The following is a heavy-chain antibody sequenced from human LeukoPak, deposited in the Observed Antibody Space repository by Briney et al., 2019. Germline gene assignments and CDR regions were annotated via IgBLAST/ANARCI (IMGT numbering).Heavy chain of an antibody. V-gene: IGHV4-59*08. D-gene: IGHD6-19*01. CDR3: ARASGWLDY. Sequence: PSETLSLTCTVSGGSISSYYWSWIRQPPRKGLERIGYIYYSGSTNYNPSLKSRVTISVDTSKTQFSLKLSSVTAADTAVYYCARASGWLDYWGQGTLVTVSS. CDR1: GGSISSYY. CDR2: IYYSGST. J-gene: IGHJ4*02.